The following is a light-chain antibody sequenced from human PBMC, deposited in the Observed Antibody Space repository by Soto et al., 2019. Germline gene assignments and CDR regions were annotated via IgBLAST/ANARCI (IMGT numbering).Light chain of an antibody. CDR3: QQYNSYPWT. V-gene: IGKV1-5*03. CDR2: KAS. J-gene: IGKJ1*01. CDR1: QSISNW. Sequence: IQMTQSPSTLPASVGDRVTITCRASQSISNWLAWYQQKPGKAPKLLIYKASSLESGVPSRFSGSGSGTEFTLTISSLQPDDFATYYCQQYNSYPWTFGQGTKV.